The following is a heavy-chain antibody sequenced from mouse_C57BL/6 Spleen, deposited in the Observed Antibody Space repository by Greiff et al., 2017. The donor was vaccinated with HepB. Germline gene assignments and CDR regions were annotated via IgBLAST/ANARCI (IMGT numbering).Heavy chain of an antibody. Sequence: VQLQQSGAELVRPGTSVKVSCKASGYAFTNYLIEWVKQRPGQGLEWIGVINPGSGGTNYNEKFKGKATLTADKSSSTTYMQLSSLTSEDSAVYFCARLGTVVADWYFDVWGTGTTVTVSS. CDR3: ARLGTVVADWYFDV. CDR1: GYAFTNYL. D-gene: IGHD1-1*01. V-gene: IGHV1-54*01. CDR2: INPGSGGT. J-gene: IGHJ1*03.